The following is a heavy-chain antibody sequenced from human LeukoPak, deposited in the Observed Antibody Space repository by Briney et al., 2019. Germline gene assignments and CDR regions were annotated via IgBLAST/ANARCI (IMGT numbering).Heavy chain of an antibody. V-gene: IGHV4-31*03. D-gene: IGHD6-13*01. CDR1: GGSISTGGYY. Sequence: SQTLSPTGPVPGGSISTGGYYWTWIRQPPGKGLEWIGYMYYSGSTYYNPSLKSRVTISVDTSKNHFSLKLSSVTAADTAVYSCARLGLGAAAGTRRPLPPDDYWGQGTLVTVSS. J-gene: IGHJ4*02. CDR2: MYYSGST. CDR3: ARLGLGAAAGTRRPLPPDDY.